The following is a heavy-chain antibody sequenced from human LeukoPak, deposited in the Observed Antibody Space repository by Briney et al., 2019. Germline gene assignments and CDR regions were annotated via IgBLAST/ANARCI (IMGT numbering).Heavy chain of an antibody. CDR1: GGTFSSYA. V-gene: IGHV1-69*13. Sequence: VASVKVSCKASGGTFSSYAISWVRQAPGQGLEWMGGIIPIFGTASYAQKFQGRVTITADESTSTAYMELSSLRSEDTAVYYCARGYSGSYPADYWGQGTLVTVSS. J-gene: IGHJ4*02. CDR3: ARGYSGSYPADY. CDR2: IIPIFGTA. D-gene: IGHD1-26*01.